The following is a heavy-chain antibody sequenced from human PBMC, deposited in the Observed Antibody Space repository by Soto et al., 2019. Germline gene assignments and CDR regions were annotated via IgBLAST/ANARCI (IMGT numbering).Heavy chain of an antibody. CDR2: IYPGDSDT. V-gene: IGHV5-51*01. D-gene: IGHD3-16*01. CDR1: GYSFTSYW. CDR3: AVCLTGYYYYYYGMDV. J-gene: IGHJ6*02. Sequence: PGESLKISCKGSGYSFTSYWIGWVRQMPGKGLEWMGIIYPGDSDTRYSPSFQGQVTISADKSISTAYLQWSSLKASDTAMYYCAVCLTGYYYYYYGMDVWGQGTTVTVSS.